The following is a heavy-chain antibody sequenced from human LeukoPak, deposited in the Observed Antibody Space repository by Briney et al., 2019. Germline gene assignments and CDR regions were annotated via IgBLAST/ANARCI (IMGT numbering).Heavy chain of an antibody. CDR3: ARPSALEEE. J-gene: IGHJ4*02. Sequence: PSETLSLTCAVYGGSFSDYYWSWIRQPPGKGLEWIGEINHSGSTNYNPSLKSRVIISVDMSKNQLSLKLSSVTAADTAVYYCARPSALEEEWGQGTLVTVSS. CDR2: INHSGST. V-gene: IGHV4-34*01. CDR1: GGSFSDYY.